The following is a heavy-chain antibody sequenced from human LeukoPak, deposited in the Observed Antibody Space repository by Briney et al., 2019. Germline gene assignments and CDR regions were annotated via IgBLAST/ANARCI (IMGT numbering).Heavy chain of an antibody. J-gene: IGHJ6*02. V-gene: IGHV4-39*01. CDR2: IYYSGST. Sequence: SETLSLTCTVSGGSISSSSYSWGWIRQPPGKGLEWIGSIYYSGSTYYNPSLKSRVTISVDTSKKQFSLKLSSVTAADTAVYYCARGPAYVDIVATSLAAYYYYGMDVWGQGTTVTVSS. CDR1: GGSISSSSYS. D-gene: IGHD5-12*01. CDR3: ARGPAYVDIVATSLAAYYYYGMDV.